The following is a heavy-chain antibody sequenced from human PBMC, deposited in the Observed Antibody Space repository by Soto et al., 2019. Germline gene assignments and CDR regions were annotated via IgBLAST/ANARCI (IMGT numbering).Heavy chain of an antibody. J-gene: IGHJ4*02. CDR3: TTDDPINRN. CDR1: GFSFSNAW. Sequence: EVQLVESGGGLVQPGGSLRLSCVASGFSFSNAWMSWVRQAPGKGLEWVGRIKSKTDGGTTAYAPPVKGRFTISIDDSKNLLYLQMNNLKIEDTAVYYCTTDDPINRNWGQGTLVTVSS. CDR2: IKSKTDGGTT. V-gene: IGHV3-15*01.